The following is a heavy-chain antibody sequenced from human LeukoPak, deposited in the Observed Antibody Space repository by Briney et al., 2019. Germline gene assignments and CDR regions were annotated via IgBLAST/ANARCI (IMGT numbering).Heavy chain of an antibody. CDR3: ARAGYVYNYFNYYYMDV. J-gene: IGHJ6*03. Sequence: QPSETLSLTCTVSGGSISSSSYYWSWIRQPPGKGLEWIGYIYYSGSTNYNPSLNSRVTISVDMSKNQFSLRLSSVTAADTAIYYCARAGYVYNYFNYYYMDVWGKGTTVTVSS. D-gene: IGHD5-24*01. CDR1: GGSISSSSYY. CDR2: IYYSGST. V-gene: IGHV4-61*01.